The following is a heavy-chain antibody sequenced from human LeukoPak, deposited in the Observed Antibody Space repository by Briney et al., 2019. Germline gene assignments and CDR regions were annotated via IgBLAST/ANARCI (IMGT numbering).Heavy chain of an antibody. J-gene: IGHJ5*02. D-gene: IGHD6-13*01. Sequence: SETLSLTCAVYGGSFNGYYWSWIRQPPGKGLEWIGEINHSGSTNYNPSLKSRVTISVDTSKNQFSLKLSSVTAADTAVYYCARVLLVAAAGTGWFDPWGQGTLVTVSS. V-gene: IGHV4-34*01. CDR2: INHSGST. CDR1: GGSFNGYY. CDR3: ARVLLVAAAGTGWFDP.